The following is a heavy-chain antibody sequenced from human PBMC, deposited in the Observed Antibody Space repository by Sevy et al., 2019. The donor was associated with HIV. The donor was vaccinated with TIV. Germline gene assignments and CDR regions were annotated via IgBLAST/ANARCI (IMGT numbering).Heavy chain of an antibody. CDR1: GFTFGDYA. CDR2: IRSKAYGGTT. V-gene: IGHV3-49*03. D-gene: IGHD3-3*01. J-gene: IGHJ6*02. CDR3: TRVKTTIFGVVITDYYYYGMDV. Sequence: GGSLRLSCTVSGFTFGDYAMSWFRQAPGKGLEWVGFIRSKAYGGTTEYAASVKGRFTISRDDSKSIAYLQMNSLKTEDTAVYYCTRVKTTIFGVVITDYYYYGMDVWGQGTTVTVSS.